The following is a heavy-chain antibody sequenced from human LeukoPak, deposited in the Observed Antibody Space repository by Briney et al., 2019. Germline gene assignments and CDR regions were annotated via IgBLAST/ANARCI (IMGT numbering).Heavy chain of an antibody. V-gene: IGHV4-34*01. CDR3: ARVNYDILTGYWLAPYYFDY. CDR1: GGSFSGCY. CDR2: INHSGST. D-gene: IGHD3-9*01. J-gene: IGHJ4*02. Sequence: SETLSLTCAVYGGSFSGCYWSWIRQPPGKGLEWIGEINHSGSTNYNPSLKSRVTISVDTSKNQFSLKLSSVTAADTAVYYCARVNYDILTGYWLAPYYFDYWGQGTLVTVSS.